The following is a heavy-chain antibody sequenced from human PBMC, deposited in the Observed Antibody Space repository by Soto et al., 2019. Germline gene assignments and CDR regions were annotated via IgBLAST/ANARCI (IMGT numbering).Heavy chain of an antibody. CDR3: ARGRGDTGCGGDCYSIAPKDDAFDI. V-gene: IGHV4-34*01. CDR2: INHSGST. D-gene: IGHD2-21*01. CDR1: GGSFSGYY. Sequence: PSETLSLTCAVYGGSFSGYYWSWIRQPPGKGLEWIGEINHSGSTNYNPSLKSRVTISVDTSKNQFSLKLSSVTAADTAVYYCARGRGDTGCGGDCYSIAPKDDAFDIWGQGTMVTVSS. J-gene: IGHJ3*02.